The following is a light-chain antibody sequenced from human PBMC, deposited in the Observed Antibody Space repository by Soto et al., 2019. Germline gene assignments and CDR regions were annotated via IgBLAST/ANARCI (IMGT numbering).Light chain of an antibody. V-gene: IGKV3-15*01. CDR3: QQYNNWPSWT. Sequence: EIVMTQSPATLSVSPGERATLSCRASQSVCSNLAWYQQKPGQAPRLLIYGASTRATGIPARFSGSGSGTDFTLTISSLQSEDFAVYYCQQYNNWPSWTFGQGTKVEIK. CDR1: QSVCSN. CDR2: GAS. J-gene: IGKJ1*01.